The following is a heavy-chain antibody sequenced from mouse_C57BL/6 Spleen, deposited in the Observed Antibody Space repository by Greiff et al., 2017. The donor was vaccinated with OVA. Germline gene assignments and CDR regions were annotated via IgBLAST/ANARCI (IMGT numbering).Heavy chain of an antibody. CDR2: IDPSDSYT. D-gene: IGHD1-1*01. Sequence: QVQLQQPGAELVMPGASVKLSCKASGYTFTSYWMHWVKQRPGQGLEWIGEIDPSDSYTNYNQKFKGKSTLTVDKSSSTAYMQLSSLTSEDSAVYYCARQRGYGPGYFDYWGQGTTLTVSS. J-gene: IGHJ2*01. CDR1: GYTFTSYW. V-gene: IGHV1-69*01. CDR3: ARQRGYGPGYFDY.